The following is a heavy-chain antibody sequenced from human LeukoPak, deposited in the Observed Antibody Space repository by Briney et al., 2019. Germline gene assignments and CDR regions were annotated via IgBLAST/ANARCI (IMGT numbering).Heavy chain of an antibody. V-gene: IGHV1-69*01. CDR1: GGTFSSYA. J-gene: IGHJ6*03. Sequence: GASVKVSCKASGGTFSSYAISWVRQAPGQGLEWMGGIIPIFGAANYAQKFQGRVTITADESTSTASMELSSLRSEDTAVYYYARELQYGYSSSGYYYMDVWGKGTTVTVSS. D-gene: IGHD6-13*01. CDR2: IIPIFGAA. CDR3: ARELQYGYSSSGYYYMDV.